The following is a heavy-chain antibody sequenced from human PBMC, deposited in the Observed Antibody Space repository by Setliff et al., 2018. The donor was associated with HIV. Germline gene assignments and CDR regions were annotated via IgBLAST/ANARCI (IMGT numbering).Heavy chain of an antibody. CDR3: ARGQGCGGGCHYAFEM. J-gene: IGHJ3*02. D-gene: IGHD2-21*02. Sequence: SETLSLTCTVSGDSISSDFYWGWIRQPPGKGLEWIGSIYHSGNTYYMPSLQSRVTISVDMSKNQFSLNLNAVTAADTAVYYCARGQGCGGGCHYAFEMWGQGTMVTVSS. CDR2: IYHSGNT. CDR1: GDSISSDFY. V-gene: IGHV4-38-2*02.